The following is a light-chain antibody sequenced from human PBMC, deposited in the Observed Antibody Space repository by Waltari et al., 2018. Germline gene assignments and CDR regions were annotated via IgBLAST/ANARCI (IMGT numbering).Light chain of an antibody. V-gene: IGKV3-20*01. J-gene: IGKJ1*01. CDR2: GAS. CDR1: QSVGTF. CDR3: QHYVRLPVT. Sequence: IVLTQSPGTLSLSPGERATLSCRASQSVGTFLVGYQQKPGQAPRLLIHGASTRATGTPDRCSGSGSGTDFSLTISRLEPEDFAMYYCQHYVRLPVTFGQGTKVEI.